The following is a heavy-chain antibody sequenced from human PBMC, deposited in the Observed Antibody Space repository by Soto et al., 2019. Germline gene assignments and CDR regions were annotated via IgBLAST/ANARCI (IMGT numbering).Heavy chain of an antibody. CDR2: ISATGDNT. J-gene: IGHJ3*01. Sequence: GGSLGLSCAASGFTFSTHALSWVRQAPGKGLEWVSAISATGDNTKYADSVKGRFTISRDNSKSTLYLQMSSLTVEDTAVYYCANHFDNSGYLVAFDVWGQGTLVTVSS. D-gene: IGHD3-22*01. CDR3: ANHFDNSGYLVAFDV. CDR1: GFTFSTHA. V-gene: IGHV3-23*01.